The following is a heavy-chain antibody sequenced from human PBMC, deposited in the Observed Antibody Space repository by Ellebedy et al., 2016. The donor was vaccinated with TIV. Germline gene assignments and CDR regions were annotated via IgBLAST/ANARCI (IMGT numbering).Heavy chain of an antibody. V-gene: IGHV4-39*01. CDR1: GGSISSSSYY. Sequence: SETLSLTXTVSGGSISSSSYYWGWIRQPPGKGLEWIGSIYYPGSTYSNPSLKSRVTISLDTSKNQLSLKLNSVTAADTAVYYCARAVTGSYYFDYWGQGTLVTVSS. D-gene: IGHD6-19*01. J-gene: IGHJ4*02. CDR3: ARAVTGSYYFDY. CDR2: IYYPGST.